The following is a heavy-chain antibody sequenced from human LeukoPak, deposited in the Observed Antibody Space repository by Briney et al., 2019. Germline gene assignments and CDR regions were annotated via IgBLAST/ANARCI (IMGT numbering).Heavy chain of an antibody. V-gene: IGHV3-23*01. CDR3: AKGQELDDGVFDS. Sequence: PGRSLRLSCTASGFTFGDYAMSWVRQAPGKGLEWVSTIRGNGDTAYNADSVRGRFAISRDDSKNALFLQMNSLRLEDTAIYYCAKGQELDDGVFDSWGQGTRVTVSS. CDR2: IRGNGDTA. D-gene: IGHD1-1*01. CDR1: GFTFGDYA. J-gene: IGHJ4*02.